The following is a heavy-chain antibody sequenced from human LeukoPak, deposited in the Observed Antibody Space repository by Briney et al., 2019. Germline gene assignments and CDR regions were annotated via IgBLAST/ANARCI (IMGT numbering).Heavy chain of an antibody. J-gene: IGHJ4*02. CDR2: IYYSGSS. Sequence: SETLSLTCTVSGGSISSGGYYWSWIRQHPGRGLEWIGYIYYSGSSYYNPSLKSRVTISVDTSKNQFSLKLTSVTAADTAVYYCARGEMATTYYFDYWGQGTLVTVSS. CDR1: GGSISSGGYY. D-gene: IGHD5-24*01. V-gene: IGHV4-31*03. CDR3: ARGEMATTYYFDY.